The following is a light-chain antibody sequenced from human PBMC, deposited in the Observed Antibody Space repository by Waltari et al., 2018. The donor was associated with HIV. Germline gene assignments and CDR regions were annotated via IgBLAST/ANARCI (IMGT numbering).Light chain of an antibody. CDR1: SSNIGSNP. J-gene: IGLJ3*02. CDR3: AVWDDSLRSVL. V-gene: IGLV1-44*01. CDR2: TNI. Sequence: QSVLTQPPSASGPPGQSVNISCSGGSSNIGSNPVNWYRQFPGEAPKLLIYTNIQRPSGVPDRFSGSKSGTSASLAISGLQSEDEADFYCAVWDDSLRSVLFGGGTRLTVL.